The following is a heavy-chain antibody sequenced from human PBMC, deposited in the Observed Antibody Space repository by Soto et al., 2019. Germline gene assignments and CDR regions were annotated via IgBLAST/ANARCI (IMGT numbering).Heavy chain of an antibody. CDR1: GGSFSGYY. CDR2: INHRGST. CDR3: ARAETDDAFDI. J-gene: IGHJ3*02. V-gene: IGHV4-34*01. Sequence: PSETLSLTCAVYGGSFSGYYWSWIRQPPGKGLEWIGEINHRGSTNYNPSLKSRVTISVDTSKNQFSLKLSSVTAADTAVYYCARAETDDAFDIWGQGTTVTVSS.